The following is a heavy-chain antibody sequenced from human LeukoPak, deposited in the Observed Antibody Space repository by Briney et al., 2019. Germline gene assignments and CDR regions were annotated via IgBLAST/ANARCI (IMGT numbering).Heavy chain of an antibody. J-gene: IGHJ6*02. CDR1: GDSVSSISVA. CDR3: SLARSEYHYGMDV. V-gene: IGHV6-1*01. CDR2: TYYRSKWCY. Sequence: SQTLSLTCAISGDSVSSISVAWNWIRQSPSRGLEWLGRTYYRSKWCYEYAVSVKSRINISPDTSKNQFSLQLTSATPEDTAVYYCSLARSEYHYGMDVWGQGTTVTVSS.